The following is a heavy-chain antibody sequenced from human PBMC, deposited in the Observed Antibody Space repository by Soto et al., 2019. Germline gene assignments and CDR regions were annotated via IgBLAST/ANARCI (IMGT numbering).Heavy chain of an antibody. CDR2: MQTNSGET. CDR3: ASLAGDSTGWSWRLYALDN. D-gene: IGHD6-19*01. V-gene: IGHV1-8*01. CDR1: GYIFTNYD. J-gene: IGHJ4*02. Sequence: QVQLVQSGAEVRKPGASVKVSCKASGYIFTNYDIHWVRQTTGQGREWMGLMQTNSGETHYAQEVQGRVTMTRDTSISTAFMELSSLRSEDTAVYFCASLAGDSTGWSWRLYALDNWGQGTLLTVSS.